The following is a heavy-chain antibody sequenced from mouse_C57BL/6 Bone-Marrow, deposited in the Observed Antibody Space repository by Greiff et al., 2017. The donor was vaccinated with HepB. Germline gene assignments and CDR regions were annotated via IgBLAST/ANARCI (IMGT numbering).Heavy chain of an antibody. CDR2: IYPRSGNT. CDR1: GYTFTSYG. V-gene: IGHV1-81*01. Sequence: QVQLQQSGAELARPGASVKLSCKASGYTFTSYGISWVKQRTGQGLEWIGEIYPRSGNTYYNEKFKGKATLTADKSSSTAYMELRSRTSGDSAVYFCASEGADYSNYGYFDCWGQGTTLSVSS. J-gene: IGHJ2*01. CDR3: ASEGADYSNYGYFDC. D-gene: IGHD2-5*01.